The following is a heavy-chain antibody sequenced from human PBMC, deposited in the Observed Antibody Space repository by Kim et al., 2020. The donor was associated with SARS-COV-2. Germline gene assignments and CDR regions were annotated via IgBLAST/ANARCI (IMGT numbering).Heavy chain of an antibody. CDR2: ISYDGSNK. J-gene: IGHJ6*03. V-gene: IGHV3-30-3*01. D-gene: IGHD3-10*01. CDR3: ARDGPGDYYGSGSRRWGRVFNYYYMDV. CDR1: GFTFSSYA. Sequence: GGSLRLSCAASGFTFSSYAMHWVRQAPGKGLEWVAVISYDGSNKYYADSVKGRFTISRDNSKNTLYLQMNSLRAEDTAVYYCARDGPGDYYGSGSRRWGRVFNYYYMDVWGKGTTVTVSS.